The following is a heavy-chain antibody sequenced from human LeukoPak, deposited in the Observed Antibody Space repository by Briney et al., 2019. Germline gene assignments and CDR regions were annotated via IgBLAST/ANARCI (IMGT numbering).Heavy chain of an antibody. CDR1: GYTFTSYG. CDR3: ARDPFALRAAAGTGWFDP. Sequence: GASVKVSCKASGYTFTSYGISWVRQAPGQGLEWMGWISAYNGNTNYAQKLQGRVTMTTDTSTSTAYMELRSLRSDDTAMYYCARDPFALRAAAGTGWFDPWGQGTLVTVSS. J-gene: IGHJ5*02. D-gene: IGHD6-13*01. V-gene: IGHV1-18*01. CDR2: ISAYNGNT.